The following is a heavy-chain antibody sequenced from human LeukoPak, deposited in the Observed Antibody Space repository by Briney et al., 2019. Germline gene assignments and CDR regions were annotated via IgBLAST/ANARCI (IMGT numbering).Heavy chain of an antibody. D-gene: IGHD2-8*01. CDR3: SRENGVFSPFGY. CDR1: GGSITSTNW. CDR2: VSLSGLT. V-gene: IGHV4-4*02. Sequence: PSETLSLTCGVSGGSITSTNWWSWVRQPPGQGLEWIGEVSLSGLTNYNPSLSSRVIMALDTSKNHLSLHLTSVTAADTAVYYCSRENGVFSPFGYWGQGYLVTVSS. J-gene: IGHJ4*02.